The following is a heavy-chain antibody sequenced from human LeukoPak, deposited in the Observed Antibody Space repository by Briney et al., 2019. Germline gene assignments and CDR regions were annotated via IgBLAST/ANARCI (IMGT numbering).Heavy chain of an antibody. CDR3: ARDRGNDDFDI. CDR1: GRSISRGGYY. D-gene: IGHD3-10*01. CDR2: IYHSGTT. Sequence: SHTLPLPCTVSGRSISRGGYYWTWIRQHPRKGLEWIGHIYHSGTTYYNPSLKSRVTISVDTSKNQFSLNLSSVTPADTAVYYCARDRGNDDFDIWGQGTMVTVSS. J-gene: IGHJ3*02. V-gene: IGHV4-31*03.